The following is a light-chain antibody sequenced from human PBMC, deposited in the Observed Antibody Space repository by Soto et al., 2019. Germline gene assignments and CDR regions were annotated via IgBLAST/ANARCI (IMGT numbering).Light chain of an antibody. V-gene: IGLV2-11*01. CDR1: NSDVGGYKY. CDR3: CSSAGSYTVV. Sequence: QSALTQPRSVSGSPGQSVTISCTGTNSDVGGYKYVSWYQQHPDKAPKLIIYDVSERPSGVSDRFSGSKSGNTASLTISGIKAEDEADYYCCSSAGSYTVVFGGGTKLTVL. CDR2: DVS. J-gene: IGLJ2*01.